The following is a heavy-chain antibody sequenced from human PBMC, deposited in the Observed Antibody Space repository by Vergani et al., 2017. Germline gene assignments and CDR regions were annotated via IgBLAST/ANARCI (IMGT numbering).Heavy chain of an antibody. CDR2: IYTSGST. D-gene: IGHD3-22*01. V-gene: IGHV4-61*02. Sequence: QVQLQESGPGLVKPSQTLSLTCTVSGGSISSGSYYWSWIRQPAGKGLEWIGRIYTSGSTNYNPSLKSRVTISVDTSKNQFSMKLSSVTAADTAVYYCGREHYYDSSGYFHDAFYIWDQGTMVTASS. CDR3: GREHYYDSSGYFHDAFYI. CDR1: GGSISSGSYY. J-gene: IGHJ3*02.